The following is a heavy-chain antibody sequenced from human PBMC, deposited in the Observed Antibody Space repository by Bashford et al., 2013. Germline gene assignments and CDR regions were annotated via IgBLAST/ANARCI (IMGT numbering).Heavy chain of an antibody. D-gene: IGHD6-19*01. CDR2: INPNPNSGAT. Sequence: WVRQAPGQGLEWMGWINPNPNSGATKYAEMFQGRVTMTRDTSISTAYMELSRLRSDDTAMYYCASSKVAGLDHWGQG. CDR3: ASSKVAGLDH. J-gene: IGHJ4*02. V-gene: IGHV1-2*02.